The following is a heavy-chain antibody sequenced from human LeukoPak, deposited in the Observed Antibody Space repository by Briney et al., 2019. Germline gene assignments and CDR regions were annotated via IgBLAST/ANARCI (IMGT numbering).Heavy chain of an antibody. CDR3: ARGPRRSNYYAIDY. Sequence: LPGGSLRLSCAASGFTFSNYWMHWVRQAPGKGLEWVSAISGSGGSTYYADSVKGRFTISRDNSKNTLYLQMNSLRAEDTAVYYCARGPRRSNYYAIDYWGQGTLVTVSS. CDR2: ISGSGGST. D-gene: IGHD3-10*01. J-gene: IGHJ4*02. V-gene: IGHV3-23*01. CDR1: GFTFSNYW.